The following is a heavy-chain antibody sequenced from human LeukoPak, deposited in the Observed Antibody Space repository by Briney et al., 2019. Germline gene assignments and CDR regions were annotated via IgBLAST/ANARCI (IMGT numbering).Heavy chain of an antibody. CDR2: ISSSSSTI. J-gene: IGHJ4*02. CDR1: GFTFGTYA. V-gene: IGHV3-48*02. Sequence: GGSLRLSCAASGFTFGTYAMNWVRQAPGKGLEWVSYISSSSSTIDFLDPVKGRFTISRDNAKNSLYLQMNGLRDEDTAVYYCARDAGSGYFDYWGQGTLGTVSS. D-gene: IGHD6-19*01. CDR3: ARDAGSGYFDY.